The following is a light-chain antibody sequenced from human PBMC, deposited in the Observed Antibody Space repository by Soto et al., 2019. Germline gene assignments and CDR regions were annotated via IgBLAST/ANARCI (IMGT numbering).Light chain of an antibody. CDR1: NSNFGAGYD. CDR2: GNN. Sequence: QSVLTQLPSVSGAPGQRVTISCIGSNSNFGAGYDVHWYKQLPGAAPKLVILGNNNRPSGVPDRFSGSKSGTSASLAITGLQADDEADYFCQSYDTGLSALVFGTGTKLTVL. V-gene: IGLV1-40*01. CDR3: QSYDTGLSALV. J-gene: IGLJ1*01.